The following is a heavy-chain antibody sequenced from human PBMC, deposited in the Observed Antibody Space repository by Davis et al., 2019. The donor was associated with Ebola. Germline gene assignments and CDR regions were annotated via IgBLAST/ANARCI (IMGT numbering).Heavy chain of an antibody. CDR1: GGSISSYY. CDR2: INHSGST. Sequence: PSETLSLTCTVSGGSISSYYWSWIRQPPGKGLEWIGEINHSGSTNYNPSLKSRVTISVDTSKNQFSLKLSSVTAADTAVYYCARGIAAAGVYYYMDVWGKGTTVTVSS. J-gene: IGHJ6*03. V-gene: IGHV4-34*01. CDR3: ARGIAAAGVYYYMDV. D-gene: IGHD6-13*01.